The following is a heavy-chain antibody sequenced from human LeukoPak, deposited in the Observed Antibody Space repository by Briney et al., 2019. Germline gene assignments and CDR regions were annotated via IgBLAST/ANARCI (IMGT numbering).Heavy chain of an antibody. CDR3: ASLEGVDIVVVPAALQQQLSDAFDI. J-gene: IGHJ3*02. CDR1: GSTFSNYA. V-gene: IGHV3-30-3*01. D-gene: IGHD2-2*03. CDR2: ISYDGSNK. Sequence: GGSLRLSCAASGSTFSNYAMHWVRQAPGKGLEWVALISYDGSNKYYADSVKGRFTISRDNTKNTLYLQMNSLRPEDTAVYYCASLEGVDIVVVPAALQQQLSDAFDIWGQGTMVTVSS.